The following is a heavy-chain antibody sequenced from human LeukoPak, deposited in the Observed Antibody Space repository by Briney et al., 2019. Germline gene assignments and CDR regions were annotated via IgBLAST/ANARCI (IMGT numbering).Heavy chain of an antibody. CDR1: GFTFSNYG. J-gene: IGHJ3*02. CDR2: IWSDGTNR. CDR3: AIHDYSFEGAFDI. V-gene: IGHV3-30*02. D-gene: IGHD4-11*01. Sequence: GGSLRLSCAASGFTFSNYGMHWVRQAPGKGLEWVAFIWSDGTNRYYADSVKGRFTISRDNSKNTLYLQMNSLRAEDTAVYYCAIHDYSFEGAFDIWGQGTMVTVSS.